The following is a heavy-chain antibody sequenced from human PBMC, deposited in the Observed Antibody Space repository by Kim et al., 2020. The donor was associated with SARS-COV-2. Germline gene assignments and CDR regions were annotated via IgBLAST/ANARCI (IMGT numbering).Heavy chain of an antibody. CDR2: IYYSGST. V-gene: IGHV4-30-4*01. Sequence: SETLSLTCTVSGGSISSGDYYWSWIRQPPGKGLEWIGYIYYSGSTYYNPSLKSRVTISVDTSKNQFSLKLSSVTAADTAVYYCARDGSPNPGVDYWGQGTLVSVSS. CDR1: GGSISSGDYY. J-gene: IGHJ4*02. CDR3: ARDGSPNPGVDY. D-gene: IGHD3-10*01.